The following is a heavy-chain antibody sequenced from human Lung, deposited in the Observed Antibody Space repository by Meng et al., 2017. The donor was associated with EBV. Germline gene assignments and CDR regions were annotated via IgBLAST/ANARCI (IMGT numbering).Heavy chain of an antibody. CDR3: ARERVKSSVTRGPFD. D-gene: IGHD3-10*01. J-gene: IGHJ4*02. Sequence: VPLQESRPGLVKPSGTISLTCTVSGGSISSTNWWSWVRQPPGKGLEWIGQIYHRGNTNYKPSLKSRVTTSLDKSKNQFSLNLTSVTAADTAVYFCARERVKSSVTRGPFDWGRGTLVTVSS. CDR1: GGSISSTNW. V-gene: IGHV4-4*02. CDR2: IYHRGNT.